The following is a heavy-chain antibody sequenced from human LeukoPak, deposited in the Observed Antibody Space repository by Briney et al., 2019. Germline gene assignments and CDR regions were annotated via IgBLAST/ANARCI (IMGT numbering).Heavy chain of an antibody. CDR3: AKVPRGPGGSSTSYFDY. CDR2: LIHSGADT. J-gene: IGHJ4*02. D-gene: IGHD1-26*01. Sequence: PGGSLRLSSAASGFTFDNYAMSWVRQAQGKGLEWVSTLIHSGADTYHAVSVKGRFTISRDTSKNTLYLQINSLRAEDTAVYYCAKVPRGPGGSSTSYFDYWGQGTLVTVSS. V-gene: IGHV3-23*01. CDR1: GFTFDNYA.